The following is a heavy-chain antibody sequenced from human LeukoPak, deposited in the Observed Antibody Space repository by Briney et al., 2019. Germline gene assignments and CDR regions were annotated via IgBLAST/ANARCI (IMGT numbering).Heavy chain of an antibody. J-gene: IGHJ4*02. CDR1: GGSFRGYY. D-gene: IGHD2-2*01. Sequence: PSETLSLPCAVYGGSFRGYYWSWLRQPPGKGLEWIGEINHSGSTNYNPSLKSRVTISLDTSMKKFSQKLNSGTAADTAVYYCASTERCSTTCPLDYWGQGTLVTVSS. CDR2: INHSGST. CDR3: ASTERCSTTCPLDY. V-gene: IGHV4-34*01.